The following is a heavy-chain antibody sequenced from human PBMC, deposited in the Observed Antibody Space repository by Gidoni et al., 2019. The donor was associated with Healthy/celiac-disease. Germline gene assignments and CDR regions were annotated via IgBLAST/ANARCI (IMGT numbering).Heavy chain of an antibody. CDR2: ISLNSGSI. V-gene: IGHV3-9*01. J-gene: IGHJ4*02. CDR3: AKGDYGDYYFDY. CDR1: GFTFDDYA. Sequence: EVQLVESGGGLVQPGRSLRLSCAASGFTFDDYAMHWVRQAPGKGLEWVSGISLNSGSIGYADSVKGRFTISRDNAKNSLYLQMNSLRAEDTALYYCAKGDYGDYYFDYWGQGTLVTVSS. D-gene: IGHD4-17*01.